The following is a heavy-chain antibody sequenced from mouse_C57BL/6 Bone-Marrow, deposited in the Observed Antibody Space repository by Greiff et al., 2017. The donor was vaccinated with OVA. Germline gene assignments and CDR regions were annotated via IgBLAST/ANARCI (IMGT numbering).Heavy chain of an antibody. D-gene: IGHD2-2*01. CDR3: VGVMVTTRAWFAY. Sequence: VKLVESGPGLVAPSQSLSITCTVSGFSLTSYGVDWVRQSPGKGLEWLGVIWGVGSTNYNSALKSRLSISKDNSKSQVFLKMNSLQTDDTAMYYCVGVMVTTRAWFAYWGQGTLVTVSA. CDR1: GFSLTSYG. J-gene: IGHJ3*01. CDR2: IWGVGST. V-gene: IGHV2-6*01.